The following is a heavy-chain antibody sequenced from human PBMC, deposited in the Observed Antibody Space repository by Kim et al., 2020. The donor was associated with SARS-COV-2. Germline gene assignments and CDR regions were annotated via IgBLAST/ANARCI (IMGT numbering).Heavy chain of an antibody. J-gene: IGHJ4*02. V-gene: IGHV5-51*01. CDR1: GYSFTSYW. CDR2: IYPGDSDN. D-gene: IGHD3-3*01. Sequence: GESLKISCKGSGYSFTSYWIGWVRQMPGKGLEWMGIIYPGDSDNRYSPSFQGQVTISADKSISTAYLQWSSLKASDTAMYYCARRSYDFWSGYYSFDYWGQGTLVTVSS. CDR3: ARRSYDFWSGYYSFDY.